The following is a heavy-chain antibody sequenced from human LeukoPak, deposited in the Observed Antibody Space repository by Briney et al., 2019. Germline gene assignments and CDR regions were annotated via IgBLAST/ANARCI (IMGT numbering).Heavy chain of an antibody. D-gene: IGHD5-12*01. Sequence: ASVKVSCKASGYTFTGYYMHWVRQAPGQGLEGMGWINPNSGGTNYAQKFQGRVTMTRDTSISTAYMELSRLRSDDTAVYYCARDDDIVATIDFDYWGQGTLVTVSS. CDR2: INPNSGGT. V-gene: IGHV1-2*02. J-gene: IGHJ4*02. CDR1: GYTFTGYY. CDR3: ARDDDIVATIDFDY.